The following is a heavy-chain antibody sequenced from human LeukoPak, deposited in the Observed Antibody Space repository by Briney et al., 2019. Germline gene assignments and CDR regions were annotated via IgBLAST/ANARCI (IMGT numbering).Heavy chain of an antibody. CDR1: GYIFTNYW. CDR2: IYPADSDT. CDR3: ARQSRDGSKTRGYYFDY. Sequence: GESLKISCQVSGYIFTNYWIGWVRQMPGKGLESMGIIYPADSDTAYSPSFQGQVTISAGKSISTVYLQWSSLKASDTAMYYCARQSRDGSKTRGYYFDYWGQGTLVTVS. J-gene: IGHJ4*02. D-gene: IGHD3-10*01. V-gene: IGHV5-51*01.